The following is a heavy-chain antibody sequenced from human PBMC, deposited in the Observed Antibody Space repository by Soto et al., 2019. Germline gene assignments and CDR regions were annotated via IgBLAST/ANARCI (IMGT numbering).Heavy chain of an antibody. CDR1: GYTFTSYA. Sequence: ASVKVSCKASGYTFTSYAMHWVRQAPGQRLEWMGWINAGNGNTKYSQKFQGRVTITRDTSASTAYMELSSLRSEDTAVYYCASSPKPSYSSGYYGDYWGQGTLVTVSS. J-gene: IGHJ4*02. V-gene: IGHV1-3*01. D-gene: IGHD3-22*01. CDR3: ASSPKPSYSSGYYGDY. CDR2: INAGNGNT.